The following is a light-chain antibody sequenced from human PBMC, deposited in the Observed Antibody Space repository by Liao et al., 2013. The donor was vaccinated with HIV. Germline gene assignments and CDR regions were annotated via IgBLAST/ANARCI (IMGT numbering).Light chain of an antibody. CDR2: YDT. Sequence: SYVLTQPPSVSVAPGKTAGISCGGNNVGSTSVHWYQQKPGQAPVLVMYYDTDRPSGIPERFSGSNSWNTATLTISRVEAGDEADYYCQVWDNYSWVFGGGTVLAVL. J-gene: IGLJ3*02. CDR1: NVGSTS. CDR3: QVWDNYSWV. V-gene: IGLV3-21*01.